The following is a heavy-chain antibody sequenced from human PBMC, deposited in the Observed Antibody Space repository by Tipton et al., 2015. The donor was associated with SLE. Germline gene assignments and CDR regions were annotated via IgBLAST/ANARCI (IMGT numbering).Heavy chain of an antibody. CDR3: SRNQAFSGLDYEIDAFDI. J-gene: IGHJ3*02. CDR1: GFSLTTYW. D-gene: IGHD4-17*01. CDR2: INTDGSST. V-gene: IGHV3-74*01. Sequence: SLRLSCAASGFSLTTYWMHWVRQAPEKGLVWVARINTDGSSTTYVDSVKGRFTISRDNAKNTLYLQMNSLTVEDTALYYCSRNQAFSGLDYEIDAFDIWGQGTMVTVSS.